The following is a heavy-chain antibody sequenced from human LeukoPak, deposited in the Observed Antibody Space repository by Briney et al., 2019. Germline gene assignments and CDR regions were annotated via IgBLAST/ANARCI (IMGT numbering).Heavy chain of an antibody. CDR1: EFSFETYW. V-gene: IGHV3-7*01. Sequence: PGGSLRLSCVALEFSFETYWMSWVRQAPGKGPEWVANINEDGSEKHYVGSVRGRFTISRDNADNSLHLRMNSLRPEDMAVYYCARGETMDVWGKGTTVTVSS. J-gene: IGHJ6*03. D-gene: IGHD1-26*01. CDR3: ARGETMDV. CDR2: INEDGSEK.